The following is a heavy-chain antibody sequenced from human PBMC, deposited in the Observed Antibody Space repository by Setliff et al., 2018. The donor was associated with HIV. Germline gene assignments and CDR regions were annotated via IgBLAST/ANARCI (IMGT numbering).Heavy chain of an antibody. D-gene: IGHD6-19*01. V-gene: IGHV4-39*07. Sequence: SETLSLTCTVSGASIGRRSDCWGWIRQPPGKGLEWIGSFYYSWNTYYNPSLKSRVTISVDTYKNQFSLKLSSVTAADTAVYYCARGPPGYSSGWYYGSLGYMDVWGKGTTVTVSS. J-gene: IGHJ6*03. CDR3: ARGPPGYSSGWYYGSLGYMDV. CDR2: FYYSWNT. CDR1: GASIGRRSDC.